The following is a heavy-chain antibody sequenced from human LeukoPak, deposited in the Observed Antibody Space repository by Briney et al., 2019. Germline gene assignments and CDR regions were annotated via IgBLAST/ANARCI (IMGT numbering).Heavy chain of an antibody. CDR2: INHSGST. CDR1: GGSISSYY. V-gene: IGHV4-34*01. CDR3: ARDSSSWTVLGWFDP. J-gene: IGHJ5*02. D-gene: IGHD6-13*01. Sequence: PSETLSLTCTVSGGSISSYYWSWIRQPPGKGLEWIGEINHSGSTNYNPSLKSRVTISVDTSKNQFSLKLSSVTAADTAVYYCARDSSSWTVLGWFDPWGQGTLVTVSS.